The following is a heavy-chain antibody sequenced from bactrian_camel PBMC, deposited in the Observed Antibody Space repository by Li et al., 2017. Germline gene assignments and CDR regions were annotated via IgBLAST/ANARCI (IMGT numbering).Heavy chain of an antibody. Sequence: HVQLVESGGGSVQAGGSLRPSCAHSTDFRCKYDMKWYRRAPGKEREGVATIGSGVSTTYADSVKGRFTISKDNAKNTLYLQMNSLKPEDTAMYYCAADWGHGRMGNCEGLGVGYAYWGQGTQVTVS. D-gene: IGHD5*01. V-gene: IGHV3S53*01. J-gene: IGHJ4*01. CDR2: IGSGVST. CDR3: AADWGHGRMGNCEGLGVGYAY. CDR1: TDFRCKYD.